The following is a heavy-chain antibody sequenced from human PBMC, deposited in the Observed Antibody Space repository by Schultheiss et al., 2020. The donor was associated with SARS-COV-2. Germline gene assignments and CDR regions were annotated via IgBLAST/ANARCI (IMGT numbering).Heavy chain of an antibody. D-gene: IGHD2-15*01. CDR2: IWYDGSIK. V-gene: IGHV3-33*01. J-gene: IGHJ6*02. Sequence: GGSLRLSCAASGFIFNNYAMHWVRQAPGKGLRWVAVIWYDGSIKYYADSVRGRFTISRDNSKNTLYLQMNSLRAEDTAVYYCAREGGCSGGSCYSIYYYYGMDVWGQGTTVTVSS. CDR1: GFIFNNYA. CDR3: AREGGCSGGSCYSIYYYYGMDV.